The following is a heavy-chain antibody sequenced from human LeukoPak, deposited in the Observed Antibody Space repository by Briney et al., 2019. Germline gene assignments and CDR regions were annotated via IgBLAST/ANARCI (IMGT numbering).Heavy chain of an antibody. CDR3: ARGRTRSQPILLWFRELSA. CDR2: INHSGST. CDR1: GGSFSGYH. V-gene: IGHV4-34*01. D-gene: IGHD3-10*01. J-gene: IGHJ5*02. Sequence: SETLSLTCAVYGGSFSGYHWSWIRQPPGKGLEWIGEINHSGSTNYNPSLKSRVTISVDTSKNQFSLKLSSVTAADTAVYYCARGRTRSQPILLWFRELSAWGQGTLVTVSS.